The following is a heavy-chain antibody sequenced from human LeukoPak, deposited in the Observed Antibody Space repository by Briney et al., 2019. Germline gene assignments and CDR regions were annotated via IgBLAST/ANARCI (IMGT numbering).Heavy chain of an antibody. CDR1: GGSISSSSYY. CDR3: ARIDCTNGVCPPDYYYGMDV. CDR2: IYYSGST. J-gene: IGHJ6*02. Sequence: SETLSLTCTVSGGSISSSSYYWGWIRQPPGKGLEWIGYIYYSGSTNYNPSLKSRVTISVDTSKNQFSLKLSSVTAADTAVYYCARIDCTNGVCPPDYYYGMDVWGQGTTVTVSS. V-gene: IGHV4-61*05. D-gene: IGHD2-8*01.